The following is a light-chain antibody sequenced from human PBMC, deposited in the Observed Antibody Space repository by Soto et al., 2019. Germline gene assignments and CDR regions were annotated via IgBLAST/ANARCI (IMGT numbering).Light chain of an antibody. V-gene: IGKV3-20*01. CDR1: QSVSSSY. CDR3: QQYGSSPPIT. J-gene: IGKJ5*01. Sequence: EIVLTKSAGTLTLSPGESATLSCRASQSVSSSYLAWYQQKPGQAPRLLIYGASSRATGIPDRFSGSGSGTDFTLTISRLEPEDFAVYYCQQYGSSPPITFGQGTRLEIK. CDR2: GAS.